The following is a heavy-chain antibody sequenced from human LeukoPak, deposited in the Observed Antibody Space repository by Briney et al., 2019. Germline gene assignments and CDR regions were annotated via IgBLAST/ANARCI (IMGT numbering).Heavy chain of an antibody. CDR2: ISAYNGNT. CDR1: GYTFTSYG. CDR3: ARDYYDSSGDYEFDY. D-gene: IGHD3-22*01. V-gene: IGHV1-18*01. J-gene: IGHJ4*02. Sequence: ASVKVSCKASGYTFTSYGISWVRQAPGQGLEWMGWISAYNGNTNYAQKLQGRVTMTTDTSTSTAYMELRSLRSDDTAVYYCARDYYDSSGDYEFDYWGQGTLVTVSS.